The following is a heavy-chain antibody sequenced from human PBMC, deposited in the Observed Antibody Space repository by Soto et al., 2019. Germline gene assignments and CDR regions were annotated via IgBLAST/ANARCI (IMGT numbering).Heavy chain of an antibody. CDR1: GGYISSNNW. D-gene: IGHD1-26*01. J-gene: IGHJ4*02. CDR2: IYHSGST. CDR3: ARAPLLSGSYVY. V-gene: IGHV4-4*02. Sequence: SETLSLTCAVSGGYISSNNWWSWVRQPPGKGLEWIGEIYHSGSTNYNPSLKSRVTISVDKSKNQFSLILSSVTAADTAVYYCARAPLLSGSYVYWGQGTLVTVSS.